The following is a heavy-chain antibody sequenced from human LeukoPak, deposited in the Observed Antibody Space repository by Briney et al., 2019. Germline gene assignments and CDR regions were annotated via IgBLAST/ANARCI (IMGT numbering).Heavy chain of an antibody. J-gene: IGHJ5*02. D-gene: IGHD3-16*01. CDR3: ARSQWGGGYNWFDP. V-gene: IGHV4-59*08. CDR1: GGSITSYY. Sequence: PSETLSLTCTVSGGSITSYYWSWIRQPPGKGLEWIGYIYDSGSTNYNPSLRSRVTISVDTSKNQFSLKLSSVTAADTAVYYCARSQWGGGYNWFDPWGQGTVVTVSS. CDR2: IYDSGST.